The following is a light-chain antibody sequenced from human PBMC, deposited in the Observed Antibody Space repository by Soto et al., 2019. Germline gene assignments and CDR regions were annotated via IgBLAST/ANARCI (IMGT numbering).Light chain of an antibody. Sequence: QSVLTQPPSASGTPGQRVTISCTGSNSNIGAGYDVHWYQQLPGTAPNLLIHDNSNRPSGVPDRFSGSKSGTSASLAITGLQAEDEADYYCQSYDSSLSAYVFGTGTKLTVL. CDR1: NSNIGAGYD. J-gene: IGLJ1*01. CDR2: DNS. CDR3: QSYDSSLSAYV. V-gene: IGLV1-40*01.